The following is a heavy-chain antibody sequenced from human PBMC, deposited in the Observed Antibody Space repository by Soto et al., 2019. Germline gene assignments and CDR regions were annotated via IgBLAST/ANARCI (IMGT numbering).Heavy chain of an antibody. Sequence: QVQLVESGGGVVQPGRSLRLSCAASGFTFRSYAMHWVRQAPGKGLEWVAVISYDGSNKYYADSVKGRFTISRDNSKNTLYLQMNSLRAEDTAVYYCARDRLSWSGSLDYWGQGTLVTVSS. V-gene: IGHV3-30-3*01. D-gene: IGHD3-3*01. CDR2: ISYDGSNK. CDR1: GFTFRSYA. J-gene: IGHJ4*02. CDR3: ARDRLSWSGSLDY.